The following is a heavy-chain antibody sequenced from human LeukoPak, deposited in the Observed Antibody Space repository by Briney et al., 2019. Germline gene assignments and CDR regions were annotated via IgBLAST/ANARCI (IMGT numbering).Heavy chain of an antibody. D-gene: IGHD3-16*01. J-gene: IGHJ6*03. CDR3: AKMMGQRLYDYCMDV. V-gene: IGHV3-30*18. CDR2: ISYDGSNK. CDR1: GFTFSSYG. Sequence: GGSRRLSCAASGFTFSSYGMHWVRQAPGKGLEWVAVISYDGSNKYYADSVKGRFTISRDNSKNTLYLQMNSLRAEDTAVYYCAKMMGQRLYDYCMDVWGKGTTVTVSS.